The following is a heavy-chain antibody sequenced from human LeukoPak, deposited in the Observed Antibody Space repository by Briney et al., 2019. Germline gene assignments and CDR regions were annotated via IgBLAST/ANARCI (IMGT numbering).Heavy chain of an antibody. CDR2: INHSGST. CDR3: ARWGSTLFDP. CDR1: GGSFSGYY. Sequence: TSETLSLTCAVYGGSFSGYYWSWIRQPPGKGLEWIGEINHSGSTNYNPSLKSRVTISVDTSKNQFSLKLSSVTAADTAVYYCARWGSTLFDPWGQGTLVTVSS. D-gene: IGHD2-2*01. V-gene: IGHV4-34*01. J-gene: IGHJ5*02.